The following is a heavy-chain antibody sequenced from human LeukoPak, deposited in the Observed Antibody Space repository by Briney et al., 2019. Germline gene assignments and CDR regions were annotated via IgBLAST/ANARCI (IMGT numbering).Heavy chain of an antibody. J-gene: IGHJ6*02. D-gene: IGHD2/OR15-2a*01. CDR2: ISPGVSGYT. V-gene: IGHV3-21*06. CDR1: GFSFNSYT. Sequence: GGSLRLSCLACGFSFNSYTMNWVREAPGKRLEGGSTISPGVSGYTWYAESVKGRFTISRDDPENSLYLQMDSLRADDTAVYDCVRDVSRRIGMDVWGQGTTVTVSS. CDR3: VRDVSRRIGMDV.